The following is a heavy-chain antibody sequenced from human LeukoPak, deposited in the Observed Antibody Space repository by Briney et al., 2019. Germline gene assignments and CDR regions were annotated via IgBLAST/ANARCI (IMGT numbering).Heavy chain of an antibody. Sequence: PSETLSLTCTVSGGSISSNYWSWIRQPPGKGLEWIGYVYYTGSTNYNPSLKSRVTTSVDTSKNQFSLNLNSVTAADTAVYYCARVMEDSSGYYNYFDYWGQGTLVTVSS. V-gene: IGHV4-59*01. CDR3: ARVMEDSSGYYNYFDY. CDR2: VYYTGST. J-gene: IGHJ4*02. D-gene: IGHD3-22*01. CDR1: GGSISSNY.